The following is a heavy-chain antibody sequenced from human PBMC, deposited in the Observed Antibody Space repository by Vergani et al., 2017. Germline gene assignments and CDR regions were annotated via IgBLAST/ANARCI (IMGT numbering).Heavy chain of an antibody. Sequence: EVQLLESGGGLVQPGGSLRLSCAASGFTFSSYAMSWVRPAPGEGLEWVSAISGSGGSTYYADSVKGRFTISRDNSKNTLYLQMNSLRAEDTAVYYCAKLTKIVGVPAAIRFDYWGQGTLGTVSS. CDR2: ISGSGGST. CDR3: AKLTKIVGVPAAIRFDY. CDR1: GFTFSSYA. D-gene: IGHD2-2*01. V-gene: IGHV3-23*01. J-gene: IGHJ4*02.